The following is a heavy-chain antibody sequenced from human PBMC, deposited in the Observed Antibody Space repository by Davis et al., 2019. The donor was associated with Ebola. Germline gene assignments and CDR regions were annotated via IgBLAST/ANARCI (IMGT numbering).Heavy chain of an antibody. J-gene: IGHJ3*02. CDR1: EFPFTTYS. Sequence: GESLKISCAASEFPFTTYSMNWVRQAPGKGLEWVSSITSHSDYIYYADSVKGRFTISRDNAKNTLYLQMNTLRAEDTAVYYCVKDLGTSGVFDIWGQGTVVTVSS. CDR3: VKDLGTSGVFDI. CDR2: ITSHSDYI. V-gene: IGHV3-21*04. D-gene: IGHD2-8*01.